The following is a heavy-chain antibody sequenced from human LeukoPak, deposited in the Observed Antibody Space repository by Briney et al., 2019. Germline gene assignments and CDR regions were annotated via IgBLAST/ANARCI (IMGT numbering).Heavy chain of an antibody. CDR3: ARRAPNRGYSYGPTKLSNYGMDV. J-gene: IGHJ6*02. Sequence: SETLSLTCAVYGGSFSGYYWSWIRQLPGKGLEWIGEINHSGSTNYNPSLKSRVTISVDTSKNQFSLKLSSVTAADTAVYYCARRAPNRGYSYGPTKLSNYGMDVWGQGTTVTVSS. D-gene: IGHD5-18*01. CDR2: INHSGST. CDR1: GGSFSGYY. V-gene: IGHV4-34*01.